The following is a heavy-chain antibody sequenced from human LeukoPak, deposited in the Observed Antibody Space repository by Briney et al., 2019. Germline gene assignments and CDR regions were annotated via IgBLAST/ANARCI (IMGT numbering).Heavy chain of an antibody. Sequence: SETLSLTCAVYGGSFSGYSWSGSRKPPGKGLKWIGEINHSGSTNYNPSLKGRVTISVDTSKNQFSLKLSSVTAADTAVYYCARVGSSGWSANDYWGQGTLVTVSS. CDR2: INHSGST. J-gene: IGHJ4*02. V-gene: IGHV4-34*01. D-gene: IGHD6-19*01. CDR3: ARVGSSGWSANDY. CDR1: GGSFSGYS.